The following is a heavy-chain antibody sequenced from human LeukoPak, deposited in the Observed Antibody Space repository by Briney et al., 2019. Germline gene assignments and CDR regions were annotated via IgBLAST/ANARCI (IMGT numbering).Heavy chain of an antibody. CDR3: ARERKITIFGVACDY. CDR2: MSPSTGNT. Sequence: EASVKVSCKASGYTFTSYDINWVRQATGQGFEWMGWMSPSTGNTGYAQKFQGRVTMTSDTSISTAYMELSRLRSDDAAVYYCARERKITIFGVACDYWGQGTLVTVSS. D-gene: IGHD3-3*01. V-gene: IGHV1-8*01. J-gene: IGHJ4*02. CDR1: GYTFTSYD.